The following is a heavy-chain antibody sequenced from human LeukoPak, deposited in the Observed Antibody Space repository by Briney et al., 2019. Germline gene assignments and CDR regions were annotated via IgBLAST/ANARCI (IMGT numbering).Heavy chain of an antibody. V-gene: IGHV3-48*04. D-gene: IGHD3-22*01. J-gene: IGHJ6*02. CDR3: ARDSNYYDSSGYVDYYGMDV. Sequence: GGSLRLSCAASGFTFSSYSMNWVRQAPGKGLEWVSYISSSSSTIYYADSVKGRFTISRDNAKNSLYLQMNSLRAEDTAVYYCARDSNYYDSSGYVDYYGMDVWGQGTTVTVSS. CDR1: GFTFSSYS. CDR2: ISSSSSTI.